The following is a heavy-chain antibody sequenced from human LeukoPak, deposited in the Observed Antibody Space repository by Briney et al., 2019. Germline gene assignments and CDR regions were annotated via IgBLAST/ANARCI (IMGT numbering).Heavy chain of an antibody. CDR3: AKGRYCSGGSCYFSYYYYGMDV. D-gene: IGHD2-15*01. CDR2: ISGSGGST. Sequence: GGSLRLSCAASGLTFSSYAMSWVRQAPGKGLEWVSAISGSGGSTYYADSVKGRFTLSRDNSKNPLYLQMHSRRADDPAVYYCAKGRYCSGGSCYFSYYYYGMDVWGQGTTVTVSS. J-gene: IGHJ6*01. CDR1: GLTFSSYA. V-gene: IGHV3-23*01.